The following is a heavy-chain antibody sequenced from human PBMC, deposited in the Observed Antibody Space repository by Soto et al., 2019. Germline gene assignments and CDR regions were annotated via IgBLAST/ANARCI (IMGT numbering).Heavy chain of an antibody. CDR3: AREAAVHTPDFGA. CDR2: ISPMFHKA. J-gene: IGHJ4*02. CDR1: GGTFGNFA. Sequence: QLQLVQSGTEVKNPGSSVTVSCKASGGTFGNFAINWLRQAPGQGLQWMGDISPMFHKANYEQTFQGRVSTTADESPKTVNMKVNSLRSEDTALYYGAREAAVHTPDFGAWGQGTLVTVSS. D-gene: IGHD3-10*01. V-gene: IGHV1-69*01.